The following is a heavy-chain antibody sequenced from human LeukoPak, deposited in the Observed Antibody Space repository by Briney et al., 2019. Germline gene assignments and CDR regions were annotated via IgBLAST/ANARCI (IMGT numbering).Heavy chain of an antibody. CDR1: GGSISSGGYY. CDR2: IYYSGST. D-gene: IGHD6-6*01. J-gene: IGHJ4*02. V-gene: IGHV4-61*08. Sequence: SQTPSLTCTVSGGSISSGGYYWSWIRQPPGKGLEWIGYIYYSGSTNYNPSLKSRVTISVDTSKNQFSLKLSSVTAADTAVYYCARWDSSADFDYWGQGTLVTVSS. CDR3: ARWDSSADFDY.